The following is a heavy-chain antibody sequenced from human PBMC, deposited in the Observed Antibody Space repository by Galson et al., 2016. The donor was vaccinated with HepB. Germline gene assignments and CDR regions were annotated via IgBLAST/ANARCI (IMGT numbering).Heavy chain of an antibody. CDR3: HVQAPDH. CDR1: GFSFSDYW. Sequence: SLRLSCAASGFSFSDYWMTWVRQAPGKGLEWIGHIKPEAEGGTTDYAAPLRGRFTISRDYSKKTLYLQMNSLQTDDTAVYYCHVQAPDHWGPGTLVTVSS. CDR2: IKPEAEGGTT. V-gene: IGHV3-15*01. D-gene: IGHD1-1*01. J-gene: IGHJ4*02.